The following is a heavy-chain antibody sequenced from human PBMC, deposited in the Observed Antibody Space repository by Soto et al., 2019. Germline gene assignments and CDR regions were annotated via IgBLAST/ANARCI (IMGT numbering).Heavy chain of an antibody. J-gene: IGHJ4*02. CDR3: ARVLGFGELGLDY. CDR2: IYHSGST. CDR1: GGSISSSNW. Sequence: SETLSLTCAVSGGSISSSNWWSWVRQPPGKGLEWIGEIYHSGSTNYNPSLKSRVTISVDKSKNQFSLKLSSATAADTAVYYCARVLGFGELGLDYWGQGTLVTVSS. D-gene: IGHD3-10*01. V-gene: IGHV4-4*02.